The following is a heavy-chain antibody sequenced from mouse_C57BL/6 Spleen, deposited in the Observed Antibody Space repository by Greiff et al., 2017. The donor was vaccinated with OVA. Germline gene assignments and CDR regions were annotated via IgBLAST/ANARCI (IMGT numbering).Heavy chain of an antibody. J-gene: IGHJ1*03. D-gene: IGHD1-1*01. Sequence: EVHLVESGPGLVKPSQSLSLTCSVTGYSITSGYYWNWIRQFPGNKLEWMGYISYDGSNNYNPSLKNRISITRDTSKNQFFLKLNSVTTEDTATYYCAREGLRRYFDVWGTGTTVTVSS. V-gene: IGHV3-6*01. CDR1: GYSITSGYY. CDR2: ISYDGSN. CDR3: AREGLRRYFDV.